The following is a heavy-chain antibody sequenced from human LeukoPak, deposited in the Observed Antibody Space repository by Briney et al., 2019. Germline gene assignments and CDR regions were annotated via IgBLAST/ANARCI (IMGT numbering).Heavy chain of an antibody. Sequence: ASVKVSCKASGYTFTGYYMHWVRQAPGQGLEWMGWINPNSGGTNYAQKFQGRVTMTRDTSISTAYMELSRLRSDGTAVYYCARVPRGYCSGGSCYTPGYFQHWGQGTLVTVSS. CDR1: GYTFTGYY. CDR2: INPNSGGT. CDR3: ARVPRGYCSGGSCYTPGYFQH. V-gene: IGHV1-2*02. D-gene: IGHD2-15*01. J-gene: IGHJ1*01.